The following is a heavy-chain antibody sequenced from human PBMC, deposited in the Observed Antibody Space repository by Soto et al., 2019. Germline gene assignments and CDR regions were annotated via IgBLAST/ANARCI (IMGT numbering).Heavy chain of an antibody. D-gene: IGHD1-26*01. CDR2: IIPIFGTA. J-gene: IGHJ6*02. V-gene: IGHV1-69*13. CDR1: GGTFSSYA. Sequence: SVKVSCKASGGTFSSYAISWVRQAPGQGLEWMGGIIPIFGTANYAQKFQGRVTITADESTSTAYMELSSLRSEDTAVYYCASDHLKWYYYGMDVWGQGTTVTVSS. CDR3: ASDHLKWYYYGMDV.